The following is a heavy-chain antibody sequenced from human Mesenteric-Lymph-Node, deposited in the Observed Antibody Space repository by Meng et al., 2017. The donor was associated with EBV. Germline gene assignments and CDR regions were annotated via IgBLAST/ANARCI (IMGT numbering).Heavy chain of an antibody. Sequence: LQESGPGLVKPSETLSLTCTVSGGSVSSGSFYWNWIRQPPGKGLEWIGYIYYSATTNYNPSLKSRVTISVDTSKNQFYLNLSSVSAADTAIYYCARGGYYDLLTGYYRAFDYWGQGALVTVSS. J-gene: IGHJ4*02. CDR1: GGSVSSGSFY. CDR3: ARGGYYDLLTGYYRAFDY. D-gene: IGHD3-9*01. CDR2: IYYSATT. V-gene: IGHV4-61*01.